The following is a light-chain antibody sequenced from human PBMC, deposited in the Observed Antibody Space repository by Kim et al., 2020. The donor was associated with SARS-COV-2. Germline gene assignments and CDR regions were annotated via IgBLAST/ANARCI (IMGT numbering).Light chain of an antibody. CDR2: DVS. CDR3: CSYAGSYTMV. V-gene: IGLV2-11*01. J-gene: IGLJ2*01. CDR1: SSDVGGYNY. Sequence: GQSVTLSCTGTSSDVGGYNYVSWYQQHPGNAPKLMIYDVSKRRSGVPDRFSGSKSGNTASLTISGLQAEDEADYYCCSYAGSYTMVFGGGTKLTVL.